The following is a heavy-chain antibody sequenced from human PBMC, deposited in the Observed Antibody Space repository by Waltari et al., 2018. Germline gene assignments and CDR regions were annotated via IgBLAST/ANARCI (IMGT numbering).Heavy chain of an antibody. V-gene: IGHV4-59*08. J-gene: IGHJ5*02. CDR2: IYYTGRT. CDR1: GGSISNYS. Sequence: QVQLQESGPGLVKPSATLSLTCTVSGGSISNYSWNWIRQSPGKGLEWIGYIYYTGRTSYNPTLKSRVTISLDTSKNQISLKLMSVTAADTAMYYCARHEASPLDPWGQGTLVTVSS. CDR3: ARHEASPLDP.